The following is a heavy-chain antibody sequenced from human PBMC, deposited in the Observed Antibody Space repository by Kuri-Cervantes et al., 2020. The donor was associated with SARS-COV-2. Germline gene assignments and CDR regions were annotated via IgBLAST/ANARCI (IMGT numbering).Heavy chain of an antibody. CDR1: GFASSNSA. D-gene: IGHD3-16*01. J-gene: IGHJ4*02. V-gene: IGHV3-23*01. CDR2: IDGGSYSI. CDR3: ATVYTMGVSLD. Sequence: GESLKISCAVSGFASSNSAMSWVRQAPGKGLEWVSSIDGGSYSIFYADSVKGRFTISRDNSKNTLYLQMNSLTAEDTAVYYCATVYTMGVSLDWGQGTLVTVSS.